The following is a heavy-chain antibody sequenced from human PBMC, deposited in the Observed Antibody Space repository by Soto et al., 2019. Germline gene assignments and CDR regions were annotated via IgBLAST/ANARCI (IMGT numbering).Heavy chain of an antibody. V-gene: IGHV4-59*12. Sequence: SETLSLTCTVSGDSISNYYWSWIRQPPGKGLEWIGYFSYRGSTNYNPSLKSRVTISVDTSKNQFSLKLSSVTAADTAVYYCAREGGYYGSGSYFVYYYGMDVWGQGTTVTVSS. CDR1: GDSISNYY. CDR2: FSYRGST. D-gene: IGHD3-10*01. J-gene: IGHJ6*02. CDR3: AREGGYYGSGSYFVYYYGMDV.